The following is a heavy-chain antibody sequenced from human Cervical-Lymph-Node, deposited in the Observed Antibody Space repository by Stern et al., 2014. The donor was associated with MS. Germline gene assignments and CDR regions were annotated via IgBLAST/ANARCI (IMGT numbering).Heavy chain of an antibody. V-gene: IGHV6-1*01. Sequence: QVQLQQSGPGLVKPSQTLSLTCVISGDSVASSSAAWTWIRQSPSRGLEWLGRTYYRSRWDSAYALSVKSRITINADTSKNQVFLHLDSVTPEDTAKYYCTRLVGLKQNWNGADDYYYYDGLDVWGQGTAVTVSS. CDR2: TYYRSRWDS. CDR1: GDSVASSSAA. CDR3: TRLVGLKQNWNGADDYYYYDGLDV. D-gene: IGHD1-1*01. J-gene: IGHJ6*02.